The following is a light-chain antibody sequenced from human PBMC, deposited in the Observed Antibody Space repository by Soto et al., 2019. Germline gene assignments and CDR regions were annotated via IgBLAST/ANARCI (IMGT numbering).Light chain of an antibody. CDR1: QSVSSSY. Sequence: EIVLTKSPGTLSLSPGERATLSCRASQSVSSSYLAWYQQKPGQAPRLLIYGASSKATGIPDRFSGSESGTDFTLTISRLEPEDFAVYYCQQYGSSPRTFGQGTKVDIK. V-gene: IGKV3-20*01. J-gene: IGKJ1*01. CDR3: QQYGSSPRT. CDR2: GAS.